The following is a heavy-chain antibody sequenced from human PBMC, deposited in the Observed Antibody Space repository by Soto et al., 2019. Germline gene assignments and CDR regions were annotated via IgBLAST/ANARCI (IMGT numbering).Heavy chain of an antibody. CDR3: AKASAITCLSEAGECLDS. CDR2: IDASGSRT. D-gene: IGHD6-19*01. Sequence: GGSLRLSCAASGFTFASYAMAWVRQAPGKGVEWVSGIDASGSRTYYADSLKCRFTISRDNSRNTLFLEMDNLRGEDTAIYYRAKASAITCLSEAGECLDSWGPGXLVTVYS. CDR1: GFTFASYA. J-gene: IGHJ4*02. V-gene: IGHV3-23*05.